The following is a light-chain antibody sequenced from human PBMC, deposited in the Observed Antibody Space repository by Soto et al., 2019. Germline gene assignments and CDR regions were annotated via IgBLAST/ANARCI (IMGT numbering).Light chain of an antibody. Sequence: SYELTQPPSVSVSPGQTARITCSGDALPKQYAYWYQQKPGQAPVLVIYKDSERPSGIPERFPGSSSGTTVTLTISGVQAEDEAYYYCQSADSSGTYYVFGTGTKVTVL. J-gene: IGLJ1*01. CDR3: QSADSSGTYYV. V-gene: IGLV3-25*02. CDR2: KDS. CDR1: ALPKQY.